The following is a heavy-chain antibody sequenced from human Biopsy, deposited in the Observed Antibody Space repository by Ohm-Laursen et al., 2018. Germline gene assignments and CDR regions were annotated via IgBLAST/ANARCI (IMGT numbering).Heavy chain of an antibody. CDR3: ARHAPSYSGSYWRYFDL. CDR2: IYYTGST. CDR1: GGSISSYY. J-gene: IGHJ2*01. Sequence: SETLSPTCTVSGGSISSYYWNWIRQPPGKGLEWIGYIYYTGSTNYNPSLKSRVTISVDTSMNHLSLRLTSVTAADTAVYYCARHAPSYSGSYWRYFDLWGRGTLVTVSS. V-gene: IGHV4-59*08. D-gene: IGHD1-26*01.